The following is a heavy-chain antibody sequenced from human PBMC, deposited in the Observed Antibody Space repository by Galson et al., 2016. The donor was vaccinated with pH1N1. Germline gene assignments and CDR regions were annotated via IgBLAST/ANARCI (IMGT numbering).Heavy chain of an antibody. D-gene: IGHD3-3*01. CDR2: IYHRSKWYY. CDR1: GDSVSSSSDT. V-gene: IGHV6-1*01. CDR3: AREVWLRRGYYIDH. J-gene: IGHJ4*01. Sequence: CAISGDSVSSSSDTWNWIRQSPRRGLEWLGRIYHRSKWYYEYAPSLQGRLRISPDTSSNQMSLHLNSVTLDDAAVYYCAREVWLRRGYYIDHWGQGSLGTGSS.